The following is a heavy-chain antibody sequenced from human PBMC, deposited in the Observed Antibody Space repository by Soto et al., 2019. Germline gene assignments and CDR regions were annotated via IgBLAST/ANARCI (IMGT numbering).Heavy chain of an antibody. CDR3: ASDVVVPADIFYYYSGMDV. D-gene: IGHD2-2*01. J-gene: IGHJ6*02. Sequence: WGSRSLSCAASGCTFSSYWRSWGRQAPVKWLEWVANIKQDGSEKYYVDSVKGRFTISRDNAKHSLYLQMNSLRAEDTAVYYCASDVVVPADIFYYYSGMDVWGQGTTVPVS. CDR2: IKQDGSEK. V-gene: IGHV3-7*03. CDR1: GCTFSSYW.